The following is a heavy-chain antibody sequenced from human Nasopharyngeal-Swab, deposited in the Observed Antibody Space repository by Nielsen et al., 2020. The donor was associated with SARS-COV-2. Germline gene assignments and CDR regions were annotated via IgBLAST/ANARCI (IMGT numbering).Heavy chain of an antibody. CDR1: GYSGTSNR. D-gene: IGHD3-9*01. V-gene: IGHV5-51*01. CDR3: ARPGRYFDWFYVDY. CDR2: IYPGDADT. J-gene: IGHJ4*02. Sequence: GGARRLARKGSGYSGTSNRNGRERQKPGKSLEWMGSIYPGDADTRYSPAFQGQATISADKSISTAYLQWSSLKASDTAMYYCARPGRYFDWFYVDYWGQGTLVTVSS.